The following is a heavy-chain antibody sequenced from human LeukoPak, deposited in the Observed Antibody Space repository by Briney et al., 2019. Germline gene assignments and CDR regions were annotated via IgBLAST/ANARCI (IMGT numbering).Heavy chain of an antibody. CDR2: IRNSGTYT. CDR3: ARRLTQYDCFDP. D-gene: IGHD2-2*01. CDR1: GFTFSSYS. Sequence: GGSLRLSCAASGFTFSSYSMNWVRQAPGKGLEWVSSIRNSGTYTYYADSVKGRFTISRDNAKSSLYLQMNSLRAEDTAVYYCARRLTQYDCFDPWGQGILVTVSS. J-gene: IGHJ5*02. V-gene: IGHV3-21*01.